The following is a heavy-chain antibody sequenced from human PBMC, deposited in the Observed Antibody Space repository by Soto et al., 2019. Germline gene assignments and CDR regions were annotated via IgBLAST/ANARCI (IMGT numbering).Heavy chain of an antibody. V-gene: IGHV3-21*01. CDR1: GFTFSSYS. CDR3: GRSETQYYYDSSGYYYEDY. J-gene: IGHJ4*02. D-gene: IGHD3-22*01. Sequence: EVQLVESGGGLVKPGGSLRLSCAASGFTFSSYSMNWVRQAPGKGLEWVASISSSSSYIYYADSVKGRFTISRDNDKNSLYLQMSSLGAEETAVYYCGRSETQYYYDSSGYYYEDYWGQGTLVTVSS. CDR2: ISSSSSYI.